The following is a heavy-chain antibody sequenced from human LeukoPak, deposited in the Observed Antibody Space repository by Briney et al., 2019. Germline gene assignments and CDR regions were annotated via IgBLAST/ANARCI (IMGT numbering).Heavy chain of an antibody. Sequence: SETLSLTCTVSGGSISSYYWSWIRQPAGKGLEWIGRIYTSGSTNYNPSLKSRVTMSVDTSKNQFSLKLSSVTAADTAVYYCAREYGSSWYPYYYYGMDVWGQGTTVAVSS. D-gene: IGHD6-13*01. CDR1: GGSISSYY. CDR2: IYTSGST. J-gene: IGHJ6*02. V-gene: IGHV4-4*07. CDR3: AREYGSSWYPYYYYGMDV.